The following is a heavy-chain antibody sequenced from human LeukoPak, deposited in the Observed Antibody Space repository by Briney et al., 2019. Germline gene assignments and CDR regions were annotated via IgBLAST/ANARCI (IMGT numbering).Heavy chain of an antibody. CDR2: ISPYKGNR. Sequence: VSVNVSCKPSGYTFPSYGISWVRPAPGQGLEWMGWISPYKGNRKYAQKLEGRVTMTTDTSRSPAYMDLRSLRSDDTAVYYCARDSGSPPRWFGQYDAFDIWGQRAMVTVSS. J-gene: IGHJ3*02. CDR3: ARDSGSPPRWFGQYDAFDI. CDR1: GYTFPSYG. V-gene: IGHV1-18*01. D-gene: IGHD3-10*01.